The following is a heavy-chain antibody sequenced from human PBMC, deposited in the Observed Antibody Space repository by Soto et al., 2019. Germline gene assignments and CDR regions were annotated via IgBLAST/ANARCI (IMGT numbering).Heavy chain of an antibody. Sequence: EAQLVESGGDLVQPGGSLRLSCAASGFTFSSYWMHWVRQVPGKGLVWVSRISSDGASTTYADSVKGRFTMSRDNAKNTLFLQMNSLRADDTAVYYCVRDSRLYNSGWNYWFDPWGQGTLVTVSS. CDR1: GFTFSSYW. D-gene: IGHD6-19*01. CDR2: ISSDGAST. J-gene: IGHJ5*02. CDR3: VRDSRLYNSGWNYWFDP. V-gene: IGHV3-74*01.